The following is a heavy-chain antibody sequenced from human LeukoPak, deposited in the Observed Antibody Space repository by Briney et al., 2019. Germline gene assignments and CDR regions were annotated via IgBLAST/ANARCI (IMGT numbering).Heavy chain of an antibody. CDR3: ARVPAYGEYFQH. CDR1: GYSISSGYY. Sequence: SETLSLTCTVSGYSISSGYYWGWIRQPPGKGLEWIGSIYHSGSTYYNPSLKSRVTISVDTSKNQFSLKLSSVTAADTAVYYCARVPAYGEYFQHWGQGTLVTVSS. J-gene: IGHJ1*01. V-gene: IGHV4-38-2*02. CDR2: IYHSGST. D-gene: IGHD4-17*01.